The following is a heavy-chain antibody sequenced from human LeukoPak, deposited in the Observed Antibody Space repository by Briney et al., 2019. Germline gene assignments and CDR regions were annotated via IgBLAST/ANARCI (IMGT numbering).Heavy chain of an antibody. D-gene: IGHD3-16*01. CDR2: INHSGIN. CDR3: AKKKVDVMGNQYYYYYGLDV. J-gene: IGHJ6*02. CDR1: GGSFSGYS. V-gene: IGHV4-34*01. Sequence: PSETLSLTCAVNGGSFSGYSLTWIRQPPGQGLEWIGEINHSGINHFNPSLKSRVTISADTSKKQVFLNLNSVTAADTAVYYCAKKKVDVMGNQYYYYYGLDVWGQGTTVTVSS.